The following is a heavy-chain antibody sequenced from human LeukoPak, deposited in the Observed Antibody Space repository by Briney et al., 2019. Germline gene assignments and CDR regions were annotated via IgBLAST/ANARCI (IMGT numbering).Heavy chain of an antibody. Sequence: SETLSLTCTVSGGSINSGDNYWSWIRQPPGKGLEWIGYIYYSGSTYYNPSLKSRVTISVDTSKSQFSLRLSSVTAADTAVYYCASSIAVAGPFDYWGQGTLVTVSS. J-gene: IGHJ4*02. CDR1: GGSINSGDNY. CDR2: IYYSGST. D-gene: IGHD6-19*01. CDR3: ASSIAVAGPFDY. V-gene: IGHV4-61*08.